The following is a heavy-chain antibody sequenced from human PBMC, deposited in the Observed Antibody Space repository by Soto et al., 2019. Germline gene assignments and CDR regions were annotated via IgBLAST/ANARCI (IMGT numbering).Heavy chain of an antibody. CDR2: ISGSGGST. Sequence: GGSLRLSCAASGFTFSSYAMSWVRQAPGKGLEWVSAISGSGGSTYYADSVKGRFTISRDNSKNTLYLQMNSLRAEDTAVYYCAKLVWSITFGGVIARPFDYWGQGT. D-gene: IGHD3-16*02. CDR3: AKLVWSITFGGVIARPFDY. CDR1: GFTFSSYA. J-gene: IGHJ4*02. V-gene: IGHV3-23*01.